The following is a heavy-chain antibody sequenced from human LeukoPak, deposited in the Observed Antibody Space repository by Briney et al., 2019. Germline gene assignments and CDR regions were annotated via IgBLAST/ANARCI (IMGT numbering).Heavy chain of an antibody. CDR3: ARGEVVTRDLNFDY. J-gene: IGHJ4*02. CDR1: GGSISSYY. Sequence: TSETLSLTCTVSGGSISSYYWSWIRQPPGKGLEWIGYIYYSGSTNYNPSLKSRVTISVDTSKNQFSLKLSSVTAADTAVYYCARGEVVTRDLNFDYWGQGTLVTVSS. V-gene: IGHV4-59*01. CDR2: IYYSGST. D-gene: IGHD3-22*01.